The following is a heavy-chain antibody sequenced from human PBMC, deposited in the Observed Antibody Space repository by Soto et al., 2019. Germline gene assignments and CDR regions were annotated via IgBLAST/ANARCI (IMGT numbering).Heavy chain of an antibody. CDR2: ISHSGNS. J-gene: IGHJ4*02. D-gene: IGHD2-15*01. CDR3: ARASSGGNWDFDL. CDR1: GYSITTGYH. Sequence: ETLSLTCAVSGYSITTGYHWGWIRQTPGKGLEWIGSISHSGNSYHNPSLKSRVTISRDTSKNQFSLKLSFVTAADTAIYFCARASSGGNWDFDLWGQGSLVTVS. V-gene: IGHV4-38-2*01.